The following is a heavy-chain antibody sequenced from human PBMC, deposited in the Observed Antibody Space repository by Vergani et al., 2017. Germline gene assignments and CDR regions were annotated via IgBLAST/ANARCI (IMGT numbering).Heavy chain of an antibody. D-gene: IGHD3-22*01. CDR3: AKTSDYYESSGTYYFDY. J-gene: IGHJ4*02. V-gene: IGHV3-30*18. CDR1: GFTFSSYG. Sequence: QVQLVESGGGVVQPGRSLRLSCAASGFTFSSYGMHWVRQAPGKGLEWVAVISYDGSNKSYADSVKGRLTISRDNSKNTLYLQMNSLRAEDTAVYYCAKTSDYYESSGTYYFDYWGQGTLVTVSS. CDR2: ISYDGSNK.